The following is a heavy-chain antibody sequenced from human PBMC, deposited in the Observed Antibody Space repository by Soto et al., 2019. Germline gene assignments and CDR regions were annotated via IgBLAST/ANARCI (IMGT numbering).Heavy chain of an antibody. D-gene: IGHD1-1*01. J-gene: IGHJ3*02. CDR2: TWNDGSNK. CDR3: TTELKDMQAFDI. Sequence: QVQLVESGGGVVQPGRSLRLSCVASGFTFSTYGMHWVRQAPGKGLEWVAMTWNDGSNKYYADAVKDRFTISRDNSKNTLDLQMNSLRDEDSAVYYCTTELKDMQAFDIWGQGTAVTVSS. CDR1: GFTFSTYG. V-gene: IGHV3-33*01.